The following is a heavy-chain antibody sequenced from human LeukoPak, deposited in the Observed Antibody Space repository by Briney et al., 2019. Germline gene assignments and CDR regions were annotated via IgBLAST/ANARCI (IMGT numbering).Heavy chain of an antibody. CDR1: GFTFSSYW. CDR2: INSDGSST. CDR3: ARDPKLYYYYYGMDV. V-gene: IGHV3-74*01. J-gene: IGHJ6*02. D-gene: IGHD5-24*01. Sequence: GGSLRLSCAASGFTFSSYWMHWVRQAPGKGLVLVSRINSDGSSTSYADSVKGRFTISRDNAKNTLYLQMNSLRAEDTAVYYCARDPKLYYYYYGMDVWGQGTTVTVSS.